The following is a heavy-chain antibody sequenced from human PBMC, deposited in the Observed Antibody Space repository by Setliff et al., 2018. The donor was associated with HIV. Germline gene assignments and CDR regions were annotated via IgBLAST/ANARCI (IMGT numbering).Heavy chain of an antibody. J-gene: IGHJ3*02. CDR3: AGPRLRGSGAFDI. V-gene: IGHV4-39*01. CDR2: IYYSGTT. Sequence: PSETLSLTCTVSGDSISSSTFYWGWIRRPPGKGLEWIGSIYYSGTTYYNPSLKSRVAISVDTSKNQFSLKLSSVTAADTAVYYCAGPRLRGSGAFDIWGQGTMVTVSS. CDR1: GDSISSSTFY. D-gene: IGHD2-21*01.